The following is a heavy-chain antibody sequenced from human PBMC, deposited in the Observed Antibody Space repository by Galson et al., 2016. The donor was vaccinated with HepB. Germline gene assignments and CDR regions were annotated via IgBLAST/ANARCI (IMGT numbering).Heavy chain of an antibody. CDR2: INDAGDDT. Sequence: SLRLSCAASGFTFSIYAMGWVRQAPGKGLEWVSAINDAGDDTYYADSVKGRFTISRDNSNNTLFLQMNSLRAEDTAVYYCAKSLSNFFDDWGQGALVTVSS. J-gene: IGHJ4*02. CDR1: GFTFSIYA. D-gene: IGHD2/OR15-2a*01. CDR3: AKSLSNFFDD. V-gene: IGHV3-23*01.